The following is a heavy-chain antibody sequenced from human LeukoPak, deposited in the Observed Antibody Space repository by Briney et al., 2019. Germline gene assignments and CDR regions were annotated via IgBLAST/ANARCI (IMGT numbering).Heavy chain of an antibody. D-gene: IGHD5-18*01. J-gene: IGHJ4*02. CDR3: AKDPYSYGYYDY. CDR1: GFTFSSYA. V-gene: IGHV3-23*01. CDR2: ISGSGGST. Sequence: GGSQRLSCAASGFTFSSYAMSWVRQAPGKGLEWVSAISGSGGSTYYADSVKGWFTISRDNSKNTLYLQMNSLRAEDTAVYYCAKDPYSYGYYDYWGQGTLVTVSS.